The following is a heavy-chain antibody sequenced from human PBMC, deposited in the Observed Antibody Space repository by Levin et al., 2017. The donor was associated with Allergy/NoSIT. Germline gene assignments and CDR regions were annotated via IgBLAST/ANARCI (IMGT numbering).Heavy chain of an antibody. CDR2: IKQDGSET. D-gene: IGHD3-9*01. J-gene: IGHJ4*02. V-gene: IGHV3-7*04. CDR3: ARDVIRTDILTGIWDY. CDR1: GFTFSTHW. Sequence: QPGGSLRLSCAASGFTFSTHWMSWVRQAPGKGLEWVANIKQDGSETYYVDSVRGRFTISRDNAKNSLYLQMNSLRAEDTAIYYCARDVIRTDILTGIWDYWGQGTLVTVSS.